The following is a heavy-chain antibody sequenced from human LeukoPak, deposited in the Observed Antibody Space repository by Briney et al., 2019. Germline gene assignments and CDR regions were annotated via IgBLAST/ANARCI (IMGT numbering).Heavy chain of an antibody. D-gene: IGHD3-10*01. J-gene: IGHJ4*02. CDR2: IYSSGIT. CDR1: SGSFSDYN. V-gene: IGHV4-31*11. CDR3: ARPFRDDDTAIDY. Sequence: SENLSRTCAVYSGSFSDYNWSWIGHRPGNGREWIGYIYSSGITYYNPSLKSRISISIDTSKNQFSLKLNSVTAADTAVYYCARPFRDDDTAIDYWGQGTLVTVSS.